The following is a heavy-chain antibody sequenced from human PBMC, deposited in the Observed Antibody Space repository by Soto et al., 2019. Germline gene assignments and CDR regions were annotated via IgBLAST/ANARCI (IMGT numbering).Heavy chain of an antibody. J-gene: IGHJ5*02. V-gene: IGHV1-18*04. CDR3: ARDRPISLWFDP. CDR1: GYTFTSYG. Sequence: QVQLVQSGAEVKKPGASVKVSCKASGYTFTSYGISWVRQAPGQGLEWTGWISAYNGNTTYAQKLQGRVTMTTDTSKSTADMELRSLRSDDTAGYDCARDRPISLWFDPWGQGTLVTVSS. CDR2: ISAYNGNT. D-gene: IGHD1-20*01.